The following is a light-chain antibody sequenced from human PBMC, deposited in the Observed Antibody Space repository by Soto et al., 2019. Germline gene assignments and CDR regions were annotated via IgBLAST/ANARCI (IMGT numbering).Light chain of an antibody. CDR3: CSYAHTSRV. V-gene: IGLV1-47*01. J-gene: IGLJ3*02. CDR2: KND. CDR1: NSNIGSDY. Sequence: QPVLTQPPSASGTPGQRVTISCSGSNSNIGSDYVSWYQQVPGAAPKLLIHKNDRRPSGVPDRFSGSKSGNTASLTISWLQAEDEADYYCCSYAHTSRVFGGGTKLTVL.